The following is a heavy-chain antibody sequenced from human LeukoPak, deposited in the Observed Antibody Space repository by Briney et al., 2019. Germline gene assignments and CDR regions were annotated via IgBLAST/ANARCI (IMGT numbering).Heavy chain of an antibody. J-gene: IGHJ3*02. Sequence: GGSLRLSCAASGIIITSYWMSWVRQTPGKGLEWVANIKQDGSEKNYVDSVKGRFTISRDNAKNSLYLQMNSLRAEDTAVYYCARDLKVAYYDSSYIWGQGTMVTVSS. D-gene: IGHD3-22*01. V-gene: IGHV3-7*01. CDR3: ARDLKVAYYDSSYI. CDR1: GIIITSYW. CDR2: IKQDGSEK.